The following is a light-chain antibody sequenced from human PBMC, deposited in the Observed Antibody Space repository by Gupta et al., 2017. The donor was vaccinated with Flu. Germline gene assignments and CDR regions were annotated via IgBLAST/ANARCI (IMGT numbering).Light chain of an antibody. CDR1: SSNIGAVYN. V-gene: IGLV1-40*01. CDR2: DND. Sequence: TISGAGTSSNIGAVYNVHWYQQLPGTAPKVIISDNDDRPSGGPDRVSVSKSGTSASLVITGLQPEEEAYYYCQSFDNTLTSWGIFGGGTKVTVL. CDR3: QSFDNTLTSWGI. J-gene: IGLJ2*01.